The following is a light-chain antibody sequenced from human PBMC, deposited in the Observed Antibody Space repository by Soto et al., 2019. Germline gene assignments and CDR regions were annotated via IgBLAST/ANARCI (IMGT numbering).Light chain of an antibody. CDR1: QSISSW. V-gene: IGKV1-5*01. Sequence: DIPMTQSPSTLSASVGDRVTITCRASQSISSWLAWYQQKPGKAPKLLIYDASSLESGVPSRFSGSGSGTEFTLTISSLQPDDFAIYYCQQYNSCSPGMYTFGQGTKLEIK. CDR3: QQYNSCSPGMYT. J-gene: IGKJ2*01. CDR2: DAS.